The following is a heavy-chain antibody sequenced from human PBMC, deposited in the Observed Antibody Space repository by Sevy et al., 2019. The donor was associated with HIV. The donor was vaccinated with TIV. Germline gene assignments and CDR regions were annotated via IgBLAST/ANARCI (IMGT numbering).Heavy chain of an antibody. V-gene: IGHV4-59*08. CDR3: AGENAWGRGYS. CDR1: GGSITSLY. D-gene: IGHD1-26*01. J-gene: IGHJ4*02. Sequence: SETLSLTCTVSGGSITSLYWNWIRQPPGKGLEWIANIYYNGHINYNPTLKSRVTLSLDTSKNQFCLRLSSVTAADTAMYYCAGENAWGRGYSWGQRTLVTVSS. CDR2: IYYNGHI.